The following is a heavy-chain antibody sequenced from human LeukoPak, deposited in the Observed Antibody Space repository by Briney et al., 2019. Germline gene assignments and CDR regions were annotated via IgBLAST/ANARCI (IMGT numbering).Heavy chain of an antibody. V-gene: IGHV1-2*06. CDR1: GYTFIAYY. CDR3: ARRGSGYFDSREAFNL. CDR2: INPNSGGT. J-gene: IGHJ3*01. Sequence: ASVKVSCKASGYTFIAYYVHWVRQAPRQGLEWMGRINPNSGGTNYAQKFQGRVTMTRDTSITTAYMELSRLRSDDTAVYYCARRGSGYFDSREAFNLWGQGTMVTVSS. D-gene: IGHD3-22*01.